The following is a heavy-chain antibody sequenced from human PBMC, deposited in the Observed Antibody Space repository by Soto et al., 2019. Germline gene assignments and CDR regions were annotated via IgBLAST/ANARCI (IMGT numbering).Heavy chain of an antibody. V-gene: IGHV1-69*13. CDR3: GRGGSWAKVDS. Sequence: GASVKVSCKASGVTLKNSALSWVRQAPGQGLEWMGGIIPVFGPALYAQKFQGQVTITADESTNTAFLDVSSLRSEDTAVYYCGRGGSWAKVDSWGPGTLVTVSS. CDR2: IIPVFGPA. J-gene: IGHJ4*02. CDR1: GVTLKNSA. D-gene: IGHD6-13*01.